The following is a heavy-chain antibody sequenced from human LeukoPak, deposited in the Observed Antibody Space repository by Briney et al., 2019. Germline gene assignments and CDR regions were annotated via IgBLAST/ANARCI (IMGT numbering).Heavy chain of an antibody. CDR1: GGSFSGYY. CDR3: ARVAYYYGSGSYYKGYYFDY. V-gene: IGHV4-34*01. D-gene: IGHD3-10*01. J-gene: IGHJ4*02. CDR2: INHSGST. Sequence: PSETLSLTCAVSGGSFSGYYWSWIRQPPGKGLEWIGEINHSGSTNYNPSLKSRVTISVDTSKNQFSLKLSSVTAADTAVYYCARVAYYYGSGSYYKGYYFDYWGQGTLVTVSS.